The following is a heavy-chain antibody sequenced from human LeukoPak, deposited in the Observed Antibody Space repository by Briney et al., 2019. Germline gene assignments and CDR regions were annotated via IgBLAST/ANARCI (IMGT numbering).Heavy chain of an antibody. CDR3: ARDGGSDCSSASCHLYGMDV. D-gene: IGHD2-2*01. V-gene: IGHV4-4*07. Sequence: SETLSLTCTVSGGSISSYYWSWIRQPAGKGLEWIGRIYTSGSTNYNPSLKSRVTMSVDTSKNQFSLKLSSVTAADTAVYYCARDGGSDCSSASCHLYGMDVWGQGTTVTVSS. CDR2: IYTSGST. J-gene: IGHJ6*02. CDR1: GGSISSYY.